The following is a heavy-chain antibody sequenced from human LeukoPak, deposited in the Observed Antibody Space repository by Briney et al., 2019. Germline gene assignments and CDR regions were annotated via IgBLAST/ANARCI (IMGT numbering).Heavy chain of an antibody. CDR2: ISSSSDYT. CDR3: ARRNAFEI. V-gene: IGHV3-11*03. J-gene: IGHJ3*02. Sequence: GGSLRLSCAASGFTFSDYYMNWIRQAPGKGLEWVAYISSSSDYTNYADSVKGRFTVSRDNAKNSLSLQMNSPRAEDTAVYYCARRNAFEIWGQGTMVTVSS. CDR1: GFTFSDYY.